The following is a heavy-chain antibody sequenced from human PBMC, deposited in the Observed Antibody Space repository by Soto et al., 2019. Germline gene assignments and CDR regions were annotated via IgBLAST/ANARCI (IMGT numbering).Heavy chain of an antibody. V-gene: IGHV4-59*02. Sequence: SETLSLTCTVSGGSVSSYYWSWIRQPPGKGLEWIGYIYYSGSTNYNPSLKSRVTISIDTSKNQFSLKLSSVTAADTAVYYCVRSNYFDYWGQGTLVTVS. CDR3: VRSNYFDY. CDR1: GGSVSSYY. CDR2: IYYSGST. J-gene: IGHJ4*02.